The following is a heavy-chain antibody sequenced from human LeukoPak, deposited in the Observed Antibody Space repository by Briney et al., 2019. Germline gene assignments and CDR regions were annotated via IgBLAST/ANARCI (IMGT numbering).Heavy chain of an antibody. CDR3: AKDWKWFGESYYFDY. D-gene: IGHD3-10*01. J-gene: IGHJ4*02. Sequence: GGSLRLSCAASGFTFSSYGMHWVRQAPGKGLEWVAVISYDGSYKYYADSVKGRLTISRDNSKNTLYLQMNSLRAEDTAVYYCAKDWKWFGESYYFDYWGQGTLVTVSS. V-gene: IGHV3-30*18. CDR2: ISYDGSYK. CDR1: GFTFSSYG.